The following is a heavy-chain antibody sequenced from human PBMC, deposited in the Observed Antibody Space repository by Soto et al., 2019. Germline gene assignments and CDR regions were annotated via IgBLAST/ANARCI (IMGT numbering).Heavy chain of an antibody. CDR1: GYTFTDYL. CDR3: ARSTNWNYGDS. CDR2: ISPYHGNK. J-gene: IGHJ4*02. D-gene: IGHD1-1*01. V-gene: IGHV1-18*04. Sequence: QAHLVQSGPEVRRPGASVKVSCKASGYTFTDYLITWVRQAPGQGLEWMGWISPYHGNKNYAQRLQGRVTMTTDASTNTAYMELRSLTSDDTAMYYCARSTNWNYGDSWGQGTLVTVSS.